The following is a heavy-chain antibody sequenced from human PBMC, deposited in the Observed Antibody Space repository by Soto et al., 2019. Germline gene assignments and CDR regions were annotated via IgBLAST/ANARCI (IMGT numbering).Heavy chain of an antibody. CDR3: ASRSYDSSGYYAVPNPFDY. J-gene: IGHJ4*02. CDR2: IIPIFGTA. D-gene: IGHD3-22*01. V-gene: IGHV1-69*06. Sequence: SVKVSCKASGGTFSSYAISWVRQAPGQRLEWMGGIIPIFGTANYAQKFQGRVTITADKSTSTAYMELSSLRSEDTAVYYCASRSYDSSGYYAVPNPFDYWGQGTLVTVSS. CDR1: GGTFSSYA.